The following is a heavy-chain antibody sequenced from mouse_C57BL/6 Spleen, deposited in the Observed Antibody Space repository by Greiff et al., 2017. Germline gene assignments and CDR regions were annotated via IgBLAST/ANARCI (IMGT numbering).Heavy chain of an antibody. V-gene: IGHV1-64*01. J-gene: IGHJ2*01. D-gene: IGHD1-1*01. CDR1: GYTFTSYW. CDR3: ARWCCSNYCDY. CDR2: IHPNSGST. Sequence: QVQLQQPGAELVKPGASVKLSCKASGYTFTSYWMHWVKQRPGQGLEWIGMIHPNSGSTNYNEKFKSKATLTVDKSSSTAYMQLSSLPSEDTAVYYGARWCCSNYCDYWGQGTTLTVSS.